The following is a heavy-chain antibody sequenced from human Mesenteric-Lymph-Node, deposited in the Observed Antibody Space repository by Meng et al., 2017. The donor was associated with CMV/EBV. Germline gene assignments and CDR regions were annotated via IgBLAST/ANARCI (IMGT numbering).Heavy chain of an antibody. D-gene: IGHD3-3*01. Sequence: GESLKISCAASGFSFSSYWMTWVRQAPGKGLEWVAKIKQDGSERYYVDSVKGRFTISRDNAKSSLYLEMNNLRAEDTALYYCAKTYYDFWSGYYPDEFDPWGQGTLVTVSS. CDR3: AKTYYDFWSGYYPDEFDP. V-gene: IGHV3-7*01. CDR1: GFSFSSYW. CDR2: IKQDGSER. J-gene: IGHJ5*02.